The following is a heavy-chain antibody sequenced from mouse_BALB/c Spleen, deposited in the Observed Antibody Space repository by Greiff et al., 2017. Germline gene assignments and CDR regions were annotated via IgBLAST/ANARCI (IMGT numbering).Heavy chain of an antibody. V-gene: IGHV1-82*01. CDR3: ASGDDGGGFAY. D-gene: IGHD2-3*01. CDR2: IYPGDGGT. CDR1: GYAFSSSW. Sequence: VQLQQSGPELVKPGASVKISCKASGYAFSSSWMNWVKQRPGQGLEWIGRIYPGDGGTNYNGKFKGKATLTADKSSSTAYMQLSSLTSVDSAVYFCASGDDGGGFAYWGQGTLVTVSA. J-gene: IGHJ3*01.